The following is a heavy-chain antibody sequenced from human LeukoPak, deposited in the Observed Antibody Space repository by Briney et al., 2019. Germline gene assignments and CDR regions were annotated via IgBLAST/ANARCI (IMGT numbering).Heavy chain of an antibody. CDR1: GGIYRRYS. J-gene: IGHJ1*01. CDR3: TTYGSNIAEYFEH. CDR2: IVPPLGTA. D-gene: IGHD4-23*01. V-gene: IGHV1-69*16. Sequence: ASVKVSCKASGGIYRRYSITWVRQAPGQGLEWMGGIVPPLGTANYAQKFQGRVTLTTDESTNTAYMELTSLTSEDAAVYYCTTYGSNIAEYFEHWGQGTLVSVSS.